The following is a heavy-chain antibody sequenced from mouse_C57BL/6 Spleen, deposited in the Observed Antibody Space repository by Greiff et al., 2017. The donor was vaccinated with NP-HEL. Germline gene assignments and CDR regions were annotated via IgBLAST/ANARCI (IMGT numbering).Heavy chain of an antibody. CDR1: GYTFTSYW. CDR3: ARVITTCYYFDV. Sequence: VQLQQSGAELVKPGASVKMSCKASGYTFTSYWITWVKQRPGQGLEWIGDIYPGSGSTNYNEKFKSKATLTVDTSSSTAYMQLSSLTSEDSAVYYCARVITTCYYFDVWGTGTTVTVSS. V-gene: IGHV1-55*01. J-gene: IGHJ1*03. D-gene: IGHD1-1*01. CDR2: IYPGSGST.